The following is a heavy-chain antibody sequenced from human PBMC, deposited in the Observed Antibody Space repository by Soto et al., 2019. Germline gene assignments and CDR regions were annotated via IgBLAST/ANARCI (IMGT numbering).Heavy chain of an antibody. Sequence: PGESLKISCKGSGYSFTSYWIGWVRQMPGKGLEWMGIIYPGDSDTRYSPSFQGQVTISADKSISTAYLQWSSLKASDTATYYCARQLLDTYYYDSSGDQYYYYGMDVWGQGTTVTVSS. V-gene: IGHV5-51*01. CDR2: IYPGDSDT. CDR3: ARQLLDTYYYDSSGDQYYYYGMDV. CDR1: GYSFTSYW. D-gene: IGHD3-22*01. J-gene: IGHJ6*02.